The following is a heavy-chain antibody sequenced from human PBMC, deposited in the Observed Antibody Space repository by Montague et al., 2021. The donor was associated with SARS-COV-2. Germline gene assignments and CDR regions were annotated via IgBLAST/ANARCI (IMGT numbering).Heavy chain of an antibody. D-gene: IGHD3-3*01. Sequence: SETLSLTCAVSGGSITGFSWSWVWQPAGKGLEWIGRVTTSGTTNYSSTPRRRVTMSVDTSKNQFPLKLSPGTAADTAGYYCDRGRAARSITIFGVVNRAIRYYYYMDVWGKGTTATVSS. CDR1: GGSITGFS. J-gene: IGHJ6*03. CDR3: DRGRAARSITIFGVVNRAIRYYYYMDV. CDR2: VTTSGTT. V-gene: IGHV4-4*07.